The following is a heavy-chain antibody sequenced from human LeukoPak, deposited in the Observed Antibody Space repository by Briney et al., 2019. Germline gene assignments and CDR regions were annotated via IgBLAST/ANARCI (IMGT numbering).Heavy chain of an antibody. CDR3: ARRHIIVAGPDYFDY. Sequence: SETLSLTCTVTGASITSNGYFWSWVRQPPGRGLEWVGNIYYNGDTYYKPSLKSRVTICVNTSKRQFSLRLNSVTAADTSVYYCARRHIIVAGPDYFDYWGLGTLVTVSS. CDR1: GASITSNGYF. J-gene: IGHJ4*02. D-gene: IGHD5-12*01. V-gene: IGHV4-39*01. CDR2: IYYNGDT.